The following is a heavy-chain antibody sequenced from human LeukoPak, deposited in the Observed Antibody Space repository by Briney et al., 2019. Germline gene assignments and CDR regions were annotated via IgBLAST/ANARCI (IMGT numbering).Heavy chain of an antibody. CDR3: ARELGAFDI. CDR2: ISSSSSYI. D-gene: IGHD7-27*01. V-gene: IGHV3-21*01. CDR1: GFTFSSYT. J-gene: IGHJ3*02. Sequence: PGGSLRLSFAASGFTFSSYTMNWVRQAPGKGLEWVSSISSSSSYIYYADSLKGRFTISRDNAKNSLYLQMNSLRAEDTAVYYCARELGAFDIWGQGTMVTVSS.